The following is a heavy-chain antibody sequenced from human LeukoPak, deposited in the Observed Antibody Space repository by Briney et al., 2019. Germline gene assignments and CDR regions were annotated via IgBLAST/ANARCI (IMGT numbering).Heavy chain of an antibody. J-gene: IGHJ4*02. CDR1: GYTLTELS. V-gene: IGHV1-24*01. CDR3: ATAPTDFYSGSVYFDY. CDR2: FDPDDGKT. Sequence: GASVKVSCKVSGYTLTELSMHWVRQAPGKGLEWMGGFDPDDGKTIYAQKFQGRVTMTEDTSTDTAYMELSSLRSEDTAVYYCATAPTDFYSGSVYFDYWGQGTLVIVSS. D-gene: IGHD1-26*01.